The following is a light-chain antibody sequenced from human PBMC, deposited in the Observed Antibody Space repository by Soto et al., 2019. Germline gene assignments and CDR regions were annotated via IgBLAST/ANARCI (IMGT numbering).Light chain of an antibody. Sequence: DIQMTQSPSYLSASVGDRVTITCRASQTISSYLNWYQQKPGKAPKLLIYTASRLQSGVPSRFSGTESGTDFTLTISSLQPEDFATYYCQQSYSTPLTFGGGTKV. CDR1: QTISSY. J-gene: IGKJ4*01. CDR2: TAS. CDR3: QQSYSTPLT. V-gene: IGKV1-39*01.